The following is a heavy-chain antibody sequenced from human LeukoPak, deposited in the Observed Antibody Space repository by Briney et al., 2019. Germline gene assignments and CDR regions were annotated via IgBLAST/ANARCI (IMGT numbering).Heavy chain of an antibody. J-gene: IGHJ4*02. Sequence: GGSLRLSCAASGFTFSSYGMIWVRQAPGKGLEWVSAISGGGVTTYYADSVKGRFTISRDNSKNTLYLQMNSLRAEDTAVYYCSKWKAIVLVPAARSPIDYWGQGTLVTVSS. CDR1: GFTFSSYG. CDR3: SKWKAIVLVPAARSPIDY. D-gene: IGHD2-2*01. V-gene: IGHV3-23*01. CDR2: ISGGGVTT.